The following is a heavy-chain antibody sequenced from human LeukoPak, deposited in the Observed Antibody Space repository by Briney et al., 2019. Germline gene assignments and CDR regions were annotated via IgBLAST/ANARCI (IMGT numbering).Heavy chain of an antibody. V-gene: IGHV4-39*07. J-gene: IGHJ5*02. CDR1: GGSISSRSYS. CDR2: IDYSGTT. Sequence: SETLSLTCSVSGGSISSRSYSWGWIRQPPGKGLEWIGNIDYSGTTYYTPSLKSRITISVDTSKNQFSLRLSSVTAADTAVYYCARDDLRSDWFDPWGQGALVIVSS. CDR3: ARDDLRSDWFDP.